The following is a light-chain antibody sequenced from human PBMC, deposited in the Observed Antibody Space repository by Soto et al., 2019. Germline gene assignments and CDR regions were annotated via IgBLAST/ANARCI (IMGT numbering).Light chain of an antibody. CDR3: QHRSSWPRS. J-gene: IGKJ1*01. CDR1: QSVGTS. Sequence: DIVLTQSPATLSLSPGDRATLSCRAGQSVGTSLAWYKQQPGQAPRLLIHDAAYRASGIPERFRGSGSGTAFSLSISSLEPDDFAVYYCQHRSSWPRSFGRGTKVEV. V-gene: IGKV3-11*01. CDR2: DAA.